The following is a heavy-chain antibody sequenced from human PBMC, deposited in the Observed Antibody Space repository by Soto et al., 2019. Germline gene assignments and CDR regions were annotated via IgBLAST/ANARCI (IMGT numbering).Heavy chain of an antibody. CDR1: GGSISSSSFH. Sequence: QLQLQESGPGLVKPSETLSLTCTVSGGSISSSSFHWGWIRQPPGKGLEWIGSIYYSGSTYYSPSLQGRLTISVDTSKTQFSLKLSSVTAADTAVYYCARSERAAGTDWWFDPWGQGTLVTVSS. CDR3: ARSERAAGTDWWFDP. V-gene: IGHV4-39*01. CDR2: IYYSGST. J-gene: IGHJ5*02. D-gene: IGHD6-13*01.